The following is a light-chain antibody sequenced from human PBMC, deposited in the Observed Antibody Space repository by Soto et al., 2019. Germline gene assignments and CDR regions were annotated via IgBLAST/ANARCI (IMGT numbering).Light chain of an antibody. CDR3: HQYNNWPPYT. V-gene: IGKV3-15*01. CDR2: GAS. CDR1: QSISTN. J-gene: IGKJ2*01. Sequence: EIVMTQSPATLSVFPGERATLSCRASQSISTNLAWYQQKPGQAPRLLIYGASARATGIPARFSGSGCGTEFTLTISSLQSEDFAVYYCHQYNNWPPYTFGQGNKLEIK.